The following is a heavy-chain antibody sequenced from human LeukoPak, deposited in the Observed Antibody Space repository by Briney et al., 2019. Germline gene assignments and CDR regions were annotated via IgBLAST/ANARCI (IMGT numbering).Heavy chain of an antibody. Sequence: PSETLSLTCAVYGGSFSGYYWSWIRQPPGKGLEWIGEINHSGSTNYNPSLKSRVTISVDTSKNQFSLKLSSVTAADTAGYYRXRHLTGGYYYGSGSYNPYYYYYYMDVWGKGTTVTISS. J-gene: IGHJ6*03. CDR1: GGSFSGYY. CDR3: XRHLTGGYYYGSGSYNPYYYYYYMDV. V-gene: IGHV4-34*01. CDR2: INHSGST. D-gene: IGHD3-10*01.